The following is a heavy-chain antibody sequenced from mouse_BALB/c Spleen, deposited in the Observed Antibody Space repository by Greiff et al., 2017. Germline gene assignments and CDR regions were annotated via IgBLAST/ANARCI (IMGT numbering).Heavy chain of an antibody. CDR2: INSNGGST. CDR1: GFTFSSYG. CDR3: AREGVYYGYAWFAY. Sequence: EVQVVESGGGLVQPGGSLKLSCAASGFTFSSYGMSWVRQTPDKRLELVATINSNGGSTYYPDSVKGRFTISRDNAKNTLYLQMSSLKSEDTAMYYCAREGVYYGYAWFAYWGQGTLVTVSA. V-gene: IGHV5-6-3*01. J-gene: IGHJ3*01. D-gene: IGHD2-2*01.